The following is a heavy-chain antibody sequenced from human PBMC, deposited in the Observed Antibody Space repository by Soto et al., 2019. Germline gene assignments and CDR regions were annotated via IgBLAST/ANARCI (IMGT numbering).Heavy chain of an antibody. Sequence: QVQLVQSGAEVKKPGASVKVSCKASGYTFTSYDINWVRQATGQGLEWMGWMNPNSGNTGYAQKFQGRVTMTRNTSISTAYMELSSLRSEDTAVYYCARGVPVLWVPAAVPYNWFDPWGQGTLVTVSS. D-gene: IGHD2-2*01. CDR3: ARGVPVLWVPAAVPYNWFDP. CDR2: MNPNSGNT. V-gene: IGHV1-8*01. CDR1: GYTFTSYD. J-gene: IGHJ5*02.